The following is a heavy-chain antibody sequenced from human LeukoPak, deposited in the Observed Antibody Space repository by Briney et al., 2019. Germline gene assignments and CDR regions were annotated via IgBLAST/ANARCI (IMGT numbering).Heavy chain of an antibody. D-gene: IGHD5-18*01. CDR2: IPHDGSNK. CDR3: ARGPGIQLWSDY. J-gene: IGHJ4*02. CDR1: GFTFSSYA. V-gene: IGHV3-30-3*01. Sequence: PGGSLRLSCAVSGFTFSSYAMHWVRQAPGKGLEWVAVIPHDGSNKYYADSVKGRFTISRDNAKNTLYLQMNSLRAEDTAVYYCARGPGIQLWSDYWGQGTLVTVSS.